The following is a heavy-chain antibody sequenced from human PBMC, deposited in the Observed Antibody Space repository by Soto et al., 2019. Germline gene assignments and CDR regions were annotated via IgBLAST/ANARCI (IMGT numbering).Heavy chain of an antibody. CDR2: ISYDGSNK. J-gene: IGHJ6*02. CDR3: ARETQYSSSLFYDGMDV. D-gene: IGHD6-6*01. V-gene: IGHV3-30-3*01. Sequence: LRLSCAASGFTFSSYAMHWVRQAPGKGLEWVAVISYDGSNKYYADSVKGRFTISRDNSKNTLYLQMNSLRAEDTAVYYCARETQYSSSLFYDGMDVWGQGTTVTSP. CDR1: GFTFSSYA.